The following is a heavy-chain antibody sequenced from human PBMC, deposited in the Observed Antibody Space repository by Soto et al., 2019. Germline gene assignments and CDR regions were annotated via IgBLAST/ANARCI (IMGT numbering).Heavy chain of an antibody. CDR3: FRDVGD. D-gene: IGHD3-3*01. V-gene: IGHV1-46*03. CDR1: GYTFTSQY. Sequence: QVQLVQSGAEVKKPGASVKVSCKAPGYTFTSQYIHWVRQAPGQGLEWMAMINPGGGSTTYAQKFQGRVTISRDTSTTTVYMELISLTSEYTALYYCFRDVGDWGQGTLVTVSS. J-gene: IGHJ4*02. CDR2: INPGGGST.